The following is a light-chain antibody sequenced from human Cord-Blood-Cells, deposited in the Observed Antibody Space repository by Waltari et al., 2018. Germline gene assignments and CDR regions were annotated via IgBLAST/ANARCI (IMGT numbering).Light chain of an antibody. CDR3: QQYDNLPIT. J-gene: IGKJ5*01. Sequence: DIQMNQSPSSLSASVGDRVTLTCQASQAISNYLNWYQQKSGKAPKLLIYDAANLETGVPSRFSGSGSGTDFTFTISSLQPEDIATYYCQQYDNLPITFGQGTRLEIK. CDR2: DAA. CDR1: QAISNY. V-gene: IGKV1-33*01.